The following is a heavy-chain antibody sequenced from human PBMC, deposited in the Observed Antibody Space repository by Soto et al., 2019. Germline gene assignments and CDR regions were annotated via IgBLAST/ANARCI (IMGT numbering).Heavy chain of an antibody. Sequence: PSATLSLTCTVSGGSISTYYWSWIRQPPGKGLEWIGYISYSGSTNYNPSLKSRGTISGDTSKNQFSLKLNSLTAADTAVYYCATYPAMVRYWGQGTLVTVSS. D-gene: IGHD5-18*01. V-gene: IGHV4-59*01. CDR1: GGSISTYY. J-gene: IGHJ4*02. CDR3: ATYPAMVRY. CDR2: ISYSGST.